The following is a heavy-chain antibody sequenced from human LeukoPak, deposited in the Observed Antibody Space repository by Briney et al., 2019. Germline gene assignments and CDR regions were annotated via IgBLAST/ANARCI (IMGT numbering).Heavy chain of an antibody. CDR3: TRGSSGRRDN. D-gene: IGHD6-19*01. V-gene: IGHV1-8*01. J-gene: IGHJ4*02. Sequence: ASVKVSCKASVYTFTSCDIYWVRQAPVQRLEWMGGMNHNSGNTGYGQSFQGRITMNRDISIGTAYMELSNLTSEDTAIYYCTRGSSGRRDNWGQGTLVTVSA. CDR2: MNHNSGNT. CDR1: VYTFTSCD.